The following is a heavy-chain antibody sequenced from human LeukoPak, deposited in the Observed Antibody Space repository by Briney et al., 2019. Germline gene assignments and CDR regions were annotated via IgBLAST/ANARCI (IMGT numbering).Heavy chain of an antibody. D-gene: IGHD3-22*01. CDR1: GGSISSYY. CDR3: ARAYYDSSGYGRYFDL. V-gene: IGHV4-59*01. Sequence: SETLSLTCTVSGGSISSYYWSWIRQPPGKGLEWIGYIYYSGSTNYNPSLKSRVTISVDTSKNQFSLKLSSVTAADTAVYYCARAYYDSSGYGRYFDLWGRGTLVTVSS. J-gene: IGHJ2*01. CDR2: IYYSGST.